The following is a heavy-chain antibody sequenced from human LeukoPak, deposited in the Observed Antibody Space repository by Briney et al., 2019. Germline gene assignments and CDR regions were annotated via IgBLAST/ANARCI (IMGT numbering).Heavy chain of an antibody. CDR3: ARVDTATLDY. CDR1: GYTFTSYT. Sequence: ASVQVSCQASGYTFTSYTMHWVRQAPGQRLEWMGWINAGNGNTKYSQNFQGRVTITRDTSASTAYMELSSLRSEDTAVYYCARVDTATLDYWGQGTLVTVSS. D-gene: IGHD5-18*01. CDR2: INAGNGNT. V-gene: IGHV1-3*01. J-gene: IGHJ4*02.